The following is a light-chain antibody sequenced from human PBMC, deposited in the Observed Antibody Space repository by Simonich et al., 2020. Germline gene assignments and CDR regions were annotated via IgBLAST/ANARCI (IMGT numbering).Light chain of an antibody. CDR1: QIVLYSSNNKNY. V-gene: IGKV4-1*01. J-gene: IGKJ1*01. CDR2: WAS. CDR3: QQYYSTPWT. Sequence: DIVMTQSPDSLAVSLGERATINFKSSQIVLYSSNNKNYLALYQQKPGQPPKLLIYWASTRESGVPDRCSGSGSGTDFTLTISSLQAEDVAVYYCQQYYSTPWTFGQGTKVEIK.